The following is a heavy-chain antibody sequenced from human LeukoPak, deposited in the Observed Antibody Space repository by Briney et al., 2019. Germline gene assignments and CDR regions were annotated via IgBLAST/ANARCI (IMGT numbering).Heavy chain of an antibody. J-gene: IGHJ4*02. V-gene: IGHV4-59*08. CDR2: IYYSGST. CDR3: ARQGYSGFIYDA. D-gene: IGHD5-12*01. Sequence: SETLSLTCTVSGGSISSYYWSWIRQPPGKGLEWIGYIYYSGSTNYNPSLKSRVTISVDRSKNQFSLNLRSVTAADTAVYYCARQGYSGFIYDAWGQGTLVTVSS. CDR1: GGSISSYY.